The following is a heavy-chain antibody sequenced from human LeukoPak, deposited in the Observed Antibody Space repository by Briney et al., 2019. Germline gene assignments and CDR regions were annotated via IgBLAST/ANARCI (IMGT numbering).Heavy chain of an antibody. CDR2: ISGYNGNT. CDR3: ARARYFDWSLDAFDI. D-gene: IGHD3-9*01. CDR1: GYTFTSYG. J-gene: IGHJ3*02. V-gene: IGHV1-18*01. Sequence: ASVKVSCKASGYTFTSYGISWVRQAPGQGLEWMGWISGYNGNTNYAQKLQGRVTMNTDTSTSTAYMELRSLRSDDTAVYYCARARYFDWSLDAFDIWGQGTMVTVSS.